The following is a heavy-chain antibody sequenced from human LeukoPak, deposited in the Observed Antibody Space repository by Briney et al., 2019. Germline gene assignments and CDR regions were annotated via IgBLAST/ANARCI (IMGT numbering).Heavy chain of an antibody. CDR3: AKDSGWYYFDY. V-gene: IGHV3-30*18. D-gene: IGHD6-19*01. CDR1: GFTFSSYG. J-gene: IGHJ4*02. Sequence: PGRSLRLSCAASGFTFSSYGMHWVRQAPGKGLEWVAVISYDGSNKYYADSVKGRFTISRDNSKNTPYLQMNSLRAEDTAVYYCAKDSGWYYFDYWGQGTLVTVSS. CDR2: ISYDGSNK.